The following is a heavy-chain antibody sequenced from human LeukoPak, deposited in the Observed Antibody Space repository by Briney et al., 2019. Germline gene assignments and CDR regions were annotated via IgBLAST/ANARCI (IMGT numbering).Heavy chain of an antibody. D-gene: IGHD1-26*01. V-gene: IGHV3-7*04. J-gene: IGHJ5*01. CDR2: IKEDGSEK. CDR3: ARDCVIVGAPFYDS. Sequence: PGGSLRLSCAASGFTFSSYWMSWVRQAPGKGLEWVANIKEDGSEKIYVDSLKGRFTISRDNAKNSLYLQMNSLRAEDTAVYYCARDCVIVGAPFYDSWGQGTLVTVSS. CDR1: GFTFSSYW.